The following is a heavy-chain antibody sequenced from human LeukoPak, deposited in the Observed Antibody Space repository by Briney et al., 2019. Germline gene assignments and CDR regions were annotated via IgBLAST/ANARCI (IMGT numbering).Heavy chain of an antibody. J-gene: IGHJ6*04. V-gene: IGHV3-23*01. CDR2: ISGSGGST. CDR3: AKSSSRYYYYYGMDV. Sequence: GGSLRLSCAASGFTFSSYAISWVRQAPGKGLEWGSAISGSGGSTYYADSVKGRFTISRDNSKNTLYLQMNSLRAEDTAVYYCAKSSSRYYYYYGMDVWGKGTTVTVSS. D-gene: IGHD6-13*01. CDR1: GFTFSSYA.